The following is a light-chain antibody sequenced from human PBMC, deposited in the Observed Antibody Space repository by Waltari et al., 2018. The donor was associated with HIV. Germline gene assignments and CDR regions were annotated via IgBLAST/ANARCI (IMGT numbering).Light chain of an antibody. V-gene: IGLV1-51*01. Sequence: QSVLTQPPSVSAALGQKVTISCSGSRYNMVSNYVSWYQQLPGTAPKLVIYDNDKRPSGIPDRFSGAKSGTSATLGITGLLTGDEADYYCGTWDASLRTEVFGGGTKLTVL. J-gene: IGLJ3*02. CDR1: RYNMVSNY. CDR2: DND. CDR3: GTWDASLRTEV.